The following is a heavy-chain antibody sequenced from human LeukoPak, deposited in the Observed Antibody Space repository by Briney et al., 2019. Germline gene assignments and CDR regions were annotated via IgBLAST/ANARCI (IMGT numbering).Heavy chain of an antibody. Sequence: SETLSLTCAVYGGSFSGYYWSWIRQPPGKGLEWIGEINHSGSTNYNPSLKSRVTISVGTSKNQFSLKLSSVTAADTAVYYCARGPAFILTGYSPGGFDYWGQGTLVTVSS. CDR3: ARGPAFILTGYSPGGFDY. V-gene: IGHV4-34*01. D-gene: IGHD3-9*01. J-gene: IGHJ4*02. CDR2: INHSGST. CDR1: GGSFSGYY.